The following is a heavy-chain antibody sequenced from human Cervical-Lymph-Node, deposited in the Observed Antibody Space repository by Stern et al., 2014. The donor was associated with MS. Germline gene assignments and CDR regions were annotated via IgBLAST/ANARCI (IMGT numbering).Heavy chain of an antibody. J-gene: IGHJ4*02. Sequence: VQLVESGGGLVKPGGSLRLSCAASGFTFGADFMTWIRQAPGKGLEWVSYISSSGSTVHYADSVKGRFTISRDNANNSLYLQMNSLRAEYTAVYYCASEKCTSASCFLSWGQGALVTVSS. V-gene: IGHV3-11*01. CDR2: ISSSGSTV. CDR3: ASEKCTSASCFLS. CDR1: GFTFGADF. D-gene: IGHD2-8*02.